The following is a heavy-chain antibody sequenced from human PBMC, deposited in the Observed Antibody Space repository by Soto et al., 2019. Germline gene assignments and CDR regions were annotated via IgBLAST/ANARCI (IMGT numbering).Heavy chain of an antibody. D-gene: IGHD2-15*01. J-gene: IGHJ5*02. CDR3: AREGRP. CDR1: GFTVSSNY. Sequence: EVQLVESGGGLVQPGGSLRLSCAASGFTVSSNYMSWVRQAPGKGLEWVSVIYSGGSTYFADSVKDRFSISRDNSKNTLHLQMNSLRAEEPAVYYCAREGRPWGQGTLVTVSS. CDR2: IYSGGST. V-gene: IGHV3-66*01.